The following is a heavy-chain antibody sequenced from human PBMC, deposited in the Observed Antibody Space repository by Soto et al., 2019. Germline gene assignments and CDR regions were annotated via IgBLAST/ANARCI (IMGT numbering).Heavy chain of an antibody. CDR3: AKVLKEYYDSSGYYYL. CDR2: ISGSGGST. CDR1: GFTFSSYA. J-gene: IGHJ4*02. Sequence: VGSLRLSCAASGFTFSSYAMSWVRQAPGKGLEWVSAISGSGGSTYYADSVKGRFTISRDNSKNTLYLQMNSLRAEDTAVYYCAKVLKEYYDSSGYYYLWGQGTLVTVSS. D-gene: IGHD3-22*01. V-gene: IGHV3-23*01.